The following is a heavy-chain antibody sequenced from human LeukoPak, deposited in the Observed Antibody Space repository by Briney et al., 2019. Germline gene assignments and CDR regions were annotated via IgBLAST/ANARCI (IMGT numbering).Heavy chain of an antibody. Sequence: PGGSLRLSCAASGFTFSSYAMSWVRQAPGKGLEWVSLISGSGGSTYYADSVKGRFTISRDNSKNTLYLQMNGLRAEDTAVYYCAKVRVDILVVVAAPFDYWGQGTLVTVSS. CDR3: AKVRVDILVVVAAPFDY. CDR2: ISGSGGST. V-gene: IGHV3-23*01. D-gene: IGHD2-15*01. J-gene: IGHJ4*02. CDR1: GFTFSSYA.